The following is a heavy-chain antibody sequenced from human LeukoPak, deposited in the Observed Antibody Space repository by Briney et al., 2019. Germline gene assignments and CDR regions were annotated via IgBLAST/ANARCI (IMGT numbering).Heavy chain of an antibody. CDR3: ARGGNFYDSSGYYDDDFDI. Sequence: ASVKVSCKASGYTFTGYYMHWVRQAPGQGLEWMGWINPNSGGTNYAQKFQGRVTMTRDTSISTAYMELTRLRSDDTAVYYCARGGNFYDSSGYYDDDFDIWGRGTMVTVSS. J-gene: IGHJ3*02. D-gene: IGHD3-22*01. CDR2: INPNSGGT. CDR1: GYTFTGYY. V-gene: IGHV1-2*02.